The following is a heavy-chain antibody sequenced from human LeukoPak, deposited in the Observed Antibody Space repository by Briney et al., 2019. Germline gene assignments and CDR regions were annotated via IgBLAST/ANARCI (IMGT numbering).Heavy chain of an antibody. CDR1: GFTFSSYS. D-gene: IGHD3-10*01. Sequence: GGSLRLSCAASGFTFSSYSMNWVRQAPGRGLEWVSAISGSGGSTYYADSVKGRFTISRDNSKNTAYLQMNSLKTEDTAVYYCTSPRGYDAFDIWGQGTMVTVSS. CDR3: TSPRGYDAFDI. J-gene: IGHJ3*02. CDR2: ISGSGGST. V-gene: IGHV3-23*01.